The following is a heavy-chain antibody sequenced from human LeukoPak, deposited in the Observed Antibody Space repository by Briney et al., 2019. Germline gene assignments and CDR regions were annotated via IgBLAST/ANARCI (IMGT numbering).Heavy chain of an antibody. D-gene: IGHD3-3*01. CDR3: AREIRSSYDFWSGYHGFDP. CDR1: GYTFTSYD. J-gene: IGHJ5*02. CDR2: MNPNSGNT. V-gene: IGHV1-8*01. Sequence: ASVKVSCKASGYTFTSYDINWVRQATGQGLERMGWMNPNSGNTGYAQKFQGRVTMTRNTSISTAYMELSSLRSEDTAVYYCAREIRSSYDFWSGYHGFDPWGQGTLVTVSS.